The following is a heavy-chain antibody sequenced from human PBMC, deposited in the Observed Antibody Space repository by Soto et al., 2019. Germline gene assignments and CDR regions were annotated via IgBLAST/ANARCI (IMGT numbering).Heavy chain of an antibody. CDR3: AKDLLLFYGSGSYSLQF. CDR2: ISGSGGST. CDR1: GFTFSSYA. V-gene: IGHV3-23*01. Sequence: EVQLLESGGSLVQPGGSLRLSCAASGFTFSSYAMSWVRQAPGKGLEWVSAISGSGGSTYYADSVKGRFTISRDNSKNTLYLQMNSLRAEDTAVYYCAKDLLLFYGSGSYSLQFWGQGTLVTVSS. D-gene: IGHD3-10*01. J-gene: IGHJ4*02.